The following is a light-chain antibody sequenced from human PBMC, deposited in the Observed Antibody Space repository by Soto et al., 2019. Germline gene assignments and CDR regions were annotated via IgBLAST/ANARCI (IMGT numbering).Light chain of an antibody. CDR1: SSDGGFYSY. CDR2: DVA. J-gene: IGLJ3*02. Sequence: QSALTQPASVSESPGQSITISCTGTSSDGGFYSYVSWYQHHPGNAPKLLIYDVANRPSVFSNRFSGSTSDNTAYLSISGLQAEDEADYYCSSYRRSGPPVFGGGTKLTVL. CDR3: SSYRRSGPPV. V-gene: IGLV2-14*03.